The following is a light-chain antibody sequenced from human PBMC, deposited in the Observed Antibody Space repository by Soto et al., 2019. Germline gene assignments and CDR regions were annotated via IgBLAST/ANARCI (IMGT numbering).Light chain of an antibody. Sequence: EIVLTQSPDTLSLSPGERATLSCRASQSIRSERLAWYQQKPGQAPRLLIYGASSRATGIPDRFSGGGSGTEFTLTINSLQPDDFATYYCHQYNSYLWTFGQGTKV. CDR3: HQYNSYLWT. J-gene: IGKJ1*01. V-gene: IGKV3-20*01. CDR1: QSIRSER. CDR2: GAS.